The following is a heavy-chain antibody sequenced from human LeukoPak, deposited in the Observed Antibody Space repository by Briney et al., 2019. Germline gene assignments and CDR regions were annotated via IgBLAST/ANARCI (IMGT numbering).Heavy chain of an antibody. CDR1: GDTFTGYY. CDR3: ARVCSSTSCPRPMDV. CDR2: INPNSGGT. D-gene: IGHD2-2*01. V-gene: IGHV1-2*02. Sequence: ASVKVSCKASGDTFTGYYMHWLRQAPGQGLEWMGWINPNSGGTNYAQKFQGRVTMTRDTSISTAYMELSRLRSDDTAVYYCARVCSSTSCPRPMDVWGQGTTVTVSS. J-gene: IGHJ6*02.